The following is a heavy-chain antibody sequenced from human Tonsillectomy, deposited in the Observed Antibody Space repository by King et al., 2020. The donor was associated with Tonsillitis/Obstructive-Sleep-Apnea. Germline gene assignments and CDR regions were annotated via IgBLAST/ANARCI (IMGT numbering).Heavy chain of an antibody. CDR2: INHSGDT. CDR3: AREEILLVPVVMGGGFDH. V-gene: IGHV4-34*01. CDR1: GGSFSGSY. D-gene: IGHD2-8*01. J-gene: IGHJ4*02. Sequence: VQLQQWGAGLSKPSETLSLTCAVYGGSFSGSYWSWIRQPPGKGLEWIGEINHSGDTNYNPSLKSRVTISIDTSKNQFSLKLPSATAADTAVYYCAREEILLVPVVMGGGFDHWGQGTLVTVSS.